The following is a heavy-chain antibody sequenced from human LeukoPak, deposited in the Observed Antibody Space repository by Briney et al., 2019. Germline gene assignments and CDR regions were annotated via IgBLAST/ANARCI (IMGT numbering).Heavy chain of an antibody. J-gene: IGHJ3*02. Sequence: SETLSLTCTVSGGSISSSSYYWGWIRQPPGKGLEWIGSIYYSGSTYYNPSLKSRVTISVDTSKNQFSLKLSSVTAADTAVYYCARGGYYGSGSYYPDAFDIWGQGTMVTVSS. CDR1: GGSISSSSYY. CDR3: ARGGYYGSGSYYPDAFDI. V-gene: IGHV4-39*01. D-gene: IGHD3-10*01. CDR2: IYYSGST.